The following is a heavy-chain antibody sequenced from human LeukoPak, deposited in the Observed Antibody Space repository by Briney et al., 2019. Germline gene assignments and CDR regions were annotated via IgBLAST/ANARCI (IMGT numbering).Heavy chain of an antibody. Sequence: GGSLRLSCGDSGSSFSSYSMNWVRQAPGKDLEWVSSISSSSKYIYYADSVKGRFTISRDNAKNSLYLQMNGLRADDTAVYYCARSPQGTGSPADYWGPGTLVTVSS. V-gene: IGHV3-21*01. J-gene: IGHJ4*02. CDR3: ARSPQGTGSPADY. D-gene: IGHD1-1*01. CDR1: GSSFSSYS. CDR2: ISSSSKYI.